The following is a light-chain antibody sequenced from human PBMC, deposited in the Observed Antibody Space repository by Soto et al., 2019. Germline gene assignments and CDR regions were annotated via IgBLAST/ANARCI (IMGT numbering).Light chain of an antibody. Sequence: EIVMTQSPATLSLSPGERATLSCRASQTVASNIAWYQQKPGQAPRLLIHGASTWATGVSARFSGTGSGTEFTLTISSLQSEDFAVYYCQQYHNWPPQYTFGQGTRLQIK. CDR2: GAS. V-gene: IGKV3-15*01. CDR3: QQYHNWPPQYT. J-gene: IGKJ2*01. CDR1: QTVASN.